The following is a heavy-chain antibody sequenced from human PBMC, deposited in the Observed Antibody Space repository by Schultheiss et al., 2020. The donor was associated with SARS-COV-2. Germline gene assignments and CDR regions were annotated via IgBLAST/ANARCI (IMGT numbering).Heavy chain of an antibody. CDR1: GFTFSSYS. CDR3: ARDLYDSSGYYYLSSYYFDY. CDR2: ISSSSSYI. V-gene: IGHV3-21*01. J-gene: IGHJ4*02. Sequence: GGSLRLSCAASGFTFSSYSMNWVRQAPGKGLEWVSSISSSSSYIYYADSVKGRFTISRDNAKNSLYLQMNSLRAEDTAVYYCARDLYDSSGYYYLSSYYFDYWGQGTLVTVSS. D-gene: IGHD3-22*01.